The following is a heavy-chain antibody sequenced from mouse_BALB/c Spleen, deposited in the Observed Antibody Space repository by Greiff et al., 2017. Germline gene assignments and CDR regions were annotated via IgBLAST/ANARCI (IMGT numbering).Heavy chain of an antibody. CDR3: ARSDYYGYVRSLDY. D-gene: IGHD1-2*01. V-gene: IGHV1-80*01. Sequence: QVQLKESGAELVRPGSSVKISCKASGYAFSSYWMNWVKQRPGQGLEWIGQIYPGDGDTNYNGKFKGKATLTADKSSSTAYMQLSSLTSEDSAVYFCARSDYYGYVRSLDYWGQGTTLTVSS. CDR2: IYPGDGDT. J-gene: IGHJ2*01. CDR1: GYAFSSYW.